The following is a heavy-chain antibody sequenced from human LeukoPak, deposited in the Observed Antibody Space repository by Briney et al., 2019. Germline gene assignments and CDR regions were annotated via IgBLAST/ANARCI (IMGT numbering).Heavy chain of an antibody. CDR3: ARHDTSYCGGDCWFDP. CDR2: IYYSGST. CDR1: GGTISSYY. D-gene: IGHD2-21*02. V-gene: IGHV4-59*08. Sequence: SETLSLTCTVSGGTISSYYWSWIRQPPGKGLEWIGYIYYSGSTNYNPSLKSRVTISVDTSKNQFSLKLSPVTAADTAVYYCARHDTSYCGGDCWFDPWGQGTLVTVSS. J-gene: IGHJ5*02.